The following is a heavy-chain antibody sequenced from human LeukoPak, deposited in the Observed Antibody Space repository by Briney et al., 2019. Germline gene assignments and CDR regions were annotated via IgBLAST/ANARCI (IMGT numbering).Heavy chain of an antibody. CDR3: ARVLKGRAPFDY. J-gene: IGHJ4*02. V-gene: IGHV4-59*08. CDR2: IYYSGST. CDR1: GGSISGYY. Sequence: SETLSLTCTVSGGSISGYYWSWIRQPPGKGLEWIGYIYYSGSTNYNPSLKSRVTISVDTSKNQFSLKLSSVTAADTAVYYCARVLKGRAPFDYWGQGTLVTVSS.